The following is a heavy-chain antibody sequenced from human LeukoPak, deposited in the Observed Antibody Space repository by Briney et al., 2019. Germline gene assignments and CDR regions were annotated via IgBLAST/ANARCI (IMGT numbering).Heavy chain of an antibody. CDR3: ASNSDSSWYYFDY. J-gene: IGHJ4*02. Sequence: SETLSLTCTISGVSVNSDHYYWSWIRQPPGKGLEWIGYISYSGSTNYNPSLKSRVAISIDTSKNQFSLKLSSVTAVDTAVFYCASNSDSSWYYFDYWGQGALVTVSS. D-gene: IGHD6-13*01. CDR2: ISYSGST. V-gene: IGHV4-61*01. CDR1: GVSVNSDHYY.